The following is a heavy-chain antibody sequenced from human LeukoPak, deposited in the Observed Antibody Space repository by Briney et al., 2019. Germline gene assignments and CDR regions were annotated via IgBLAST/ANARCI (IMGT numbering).Heavy chain of an antibody. V-gene: IGHV3-30*03. CDR3: ARGGRWELPNFDY. J-gene: IGHJ4*02. CDR1: GFTFTSYG. CDR2: MSYNGNK. Sequence: PGGSLRLSCAASGFTFTSYGFHWVRQAPGKALEWVAFMSYNGNKKYGDSVKGRFTISRDNSKNTLYLQMGSLRAEDMAVYYCARGGRWELPNFDYWGQGTLVTVSS. D-gene: IGHD1-26*01.